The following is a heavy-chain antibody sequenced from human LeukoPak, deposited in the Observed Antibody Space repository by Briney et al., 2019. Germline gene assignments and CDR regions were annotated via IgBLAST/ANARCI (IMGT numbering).Heavy chain of an antibody. D-gene: IGHD3-10*01. CDR3: ARDGLGFGELSPYYFDY. CDR1: GYTFTGYY. CDR2: INPNNGDT. Sequence: ASVKVSCKASGYTFTGYYLHWVRQAPGQGLEWMGWINPNNGDTNYPQKFQGWVTMTRDTSISTAYMELSRLRSDDTAMYYCARDGLGFGELSPYYFDYWGQGTPVTVSS. V-gene: IGHV1-2*04. J-gene: IGHJ4*02.